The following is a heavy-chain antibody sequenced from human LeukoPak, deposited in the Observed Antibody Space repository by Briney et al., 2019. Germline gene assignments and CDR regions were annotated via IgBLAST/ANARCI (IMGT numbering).Heavy chain of an antibody. CDR3: AKAKYPHYGDYGRGVATLDV. V-gene: IGHV3-23*01. J-gene: IGHJ6*04. CDR1: DSYSYA. CDR2: ISISGGTT. D-gene: IGHD4-17*01. Sequence: PGGSLRLACAASDSYSYAMSWVRQAPGTGLEWVSGISISGGTTYYADSVRGRFTISRDISKRTQYLQMNSLRADDTAIYYCAKAKYPHYGDYGRGVATLDVWGKGTTVTVSS.